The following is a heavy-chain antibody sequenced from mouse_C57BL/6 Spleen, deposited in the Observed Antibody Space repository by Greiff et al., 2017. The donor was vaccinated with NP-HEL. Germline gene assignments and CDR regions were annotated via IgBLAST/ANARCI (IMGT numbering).Heavy chain of an antibody. CDR1: GYAFSSSW. CDR3: AIYYGSSWDYAMDY. V-gene: IGHV1-82*01. Sequence: QVQLQQSGPELVKPGASVKISCKASGYAFSSSWMNWVKQRPGKGLEWIGRIYPGDGDTNYNGKFKGKATLTADKSSSTAYMQLSSLTSEDSSVYFCAIYYGSSWDYAMDYWGQGTSVTVSS. J-gene: IGHJ4*01. CDR2: IYPGDGDT. D-gene: IGHD1-1*01.